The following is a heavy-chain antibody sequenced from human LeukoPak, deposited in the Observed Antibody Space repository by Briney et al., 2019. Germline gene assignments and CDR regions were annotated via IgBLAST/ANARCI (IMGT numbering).Heavy chain of an antibody. CDR1: RFTFGDYA. D-gene: IGHD2-2*01. V-gene: IGHV3-49*04. Sequence: PGGSLRLSCTASRFTFGDYAMSWVRQAPGKGLEWVGFIRSKAYGGTTEYAASVKGRFTISRDDSKSIAYLQMNSLKTEDTAVYYCTRAVVARGGYYYYYGMDVWGQGTTVTVSS. J-gene: IGHJ6*02. CDR2: IRSKAYGGTT. CDR3: TRAVVARGGYYYYYGMDV.